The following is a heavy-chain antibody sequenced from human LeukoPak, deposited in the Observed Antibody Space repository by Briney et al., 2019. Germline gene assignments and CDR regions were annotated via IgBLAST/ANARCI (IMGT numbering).Heavy chain of an antibody. CDR1: GYTFSSHD. D-gene: IGHD5-12*01. CDR3: ARAPKWQGYYYYMDV. Sequence: ASVKVSCKASGYTFSSHDINWVRQATGQGLEWMGWMNPNSGNTGYAQKFQDRVTITRNTSISTAYMELSSLRSEDTAVYYCARAPKWQGYYYYMDVWAKGTTVTVSS. V-gene: IGHV1-8*02. CDR2: MNPNSGNT. J-gene: IGHJ6*03.